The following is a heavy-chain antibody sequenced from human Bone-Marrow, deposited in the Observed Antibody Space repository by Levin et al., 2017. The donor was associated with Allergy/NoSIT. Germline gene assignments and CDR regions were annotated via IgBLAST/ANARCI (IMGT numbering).Heavy chain of an antibody. V-gene: IGHV3-30*18. Sequence: HPGGSLRLSCAASGFTFSTYGMHWVRQAPGKGLEWVAVISFDEKNAYYADSVKGRFTISRDNSKNTLNLQMNSLTVEDTAVYYCAKARGSSWSFDYWGQAGLVTVAS. CDR2: ISFDEKNA. CDR3: AKARGSSWSFDY. D-gene: IGHD6-13*01. CDR1: GFTFSTYG. J-gene: IGHJ4*02.